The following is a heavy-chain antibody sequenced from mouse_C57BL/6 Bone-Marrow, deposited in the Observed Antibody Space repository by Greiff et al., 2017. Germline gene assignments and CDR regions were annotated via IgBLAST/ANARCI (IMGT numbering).Heavy chain of an antibody. CDR3: TTYYYDVDY. CDR1: GFNIKDDY. D-gene: IGHD1-1*01. CDR2: IDPENGDT. J-gene: IGHJ2*01. V-gene: IGHV14-4*01. Sequence: VQLQQSGAELVRPGASVKLSCTASGFNIKDDYMHWVKPRPEQGLEWIGWIDPENGDTEYASKFQGKATITADTSSNTAYLQLSSLTSEDTAVYYCTTYYYDVDYWGQGTTLTVSS.